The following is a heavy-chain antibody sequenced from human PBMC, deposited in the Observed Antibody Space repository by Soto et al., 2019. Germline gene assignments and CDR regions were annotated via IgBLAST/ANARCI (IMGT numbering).Heavy chain of an antibody. V-gene: IGHV1-3*01. Sequence: ASVKVSCKASGYTVTSYAMHWVRQAPGQRLEWMGWINAGNGNTKYSQKFQGRVTITRDTSASTAYMELSSLRSEDTAVYYCARDPSSSWYWYFDLWGRGTLVTVSS. CDR3: ARDPSSSWYWYFDL. D-gene: IGHD6-13*01. CDR1: GYTVTSYA. CDR2: INAGNGNT. J-gene: IGHJ2*01.